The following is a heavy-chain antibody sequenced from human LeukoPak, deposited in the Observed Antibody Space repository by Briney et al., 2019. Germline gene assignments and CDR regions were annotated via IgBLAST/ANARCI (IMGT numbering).Heavy chain of an antibody. CDR3: AKEKVRGVIITGFDY. CDR1: GFTFSSYA. CDR2: ISGSGGST. V-gene: IGHV3-23*01. Sequence: GGSLRLSCAASGFTFSSYAVSWVRQAPGKGLEWVSAISGSGGSTYYADSVKGRFTISRDNSKNTLYLQMNSLRAEDTAVYYCAKEKVRGVIITGFDYWGQGTLVTVSS. J-gene: IGHJ4*02. D-gene: IGHD3-10*01.